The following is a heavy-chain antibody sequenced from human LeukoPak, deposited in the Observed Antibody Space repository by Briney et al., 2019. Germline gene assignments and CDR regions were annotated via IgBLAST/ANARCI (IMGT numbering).Heavy chain of an antibody. CDR2: IIPISGTA. CDR3: ARDLQDAGMDV. Sequence: GASVKVSCKASGGTFSSYAISWVRQAPGQGLEWMGGIIPISGTANYAQEFQGRVTITADESTSTAYMELSSLRSEDTAVYYCARDLQDAGMDVWGKGTTVTVSS. J-gene: IGHJ6*04. CDR1: GGTFSSYA. V-gene: IGHV1-69*13. D-gene: IGHD4-11*01.